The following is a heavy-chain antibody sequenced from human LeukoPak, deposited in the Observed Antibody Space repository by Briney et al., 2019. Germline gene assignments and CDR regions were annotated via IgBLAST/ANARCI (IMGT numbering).Heavy chain of an antibody. D-gene: IGHD3-10*01. CDR3: ARRDYYGSGSYYGH. CDR2: ISAYNGNT. Sequence: ASVKVSCKASGYTFNSYGISRVRQAPGQGLEWMGWISAYNGNTNYAQKFQGRVTMTTDTSTSTAYMELRSLRSDDTAVYYCARRDYYGSGSYYGHWGQGTLVTVSS. V-gene: IGHV1-18*01. J-gene: IGHJ4*02. CDR1: GYTFNSYG.